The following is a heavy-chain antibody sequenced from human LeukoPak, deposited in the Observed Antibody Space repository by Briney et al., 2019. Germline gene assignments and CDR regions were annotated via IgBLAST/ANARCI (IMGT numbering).Heavy chain of an antibody. Sequence: SETLSLTCTVSGGSISSSSYYWGWIRQPPGKGLEWIGSIYYSGSTYYNPSLKSRVTISVDTSKNQFSLKLSSVAAADTAVYYCARVQLERRSPWVWLDPWGQGTLVTVSS. CDR1: GGSISSSSYY. CDR2: IYYSGST. CDR3: ARVQLERRSPWVWLDP. V-gene: IGHV4-39*07. J-gene: IGHJ5*02. D-gene: IGHD1-1*01.